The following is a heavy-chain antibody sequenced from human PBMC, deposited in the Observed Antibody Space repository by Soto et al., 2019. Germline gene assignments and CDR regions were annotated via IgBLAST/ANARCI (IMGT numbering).Heavy chain of an antibody. CDR2: GYYTGTT. V-gene: IGHV4-59*01. J-gene: IGHJ5*02. CDR1: GGYLIQSY. Sequence: QVQLQESRPGLVQPSEALSLTCTVSGGYLIQSYWNWIRQTPGKGLEWIGCGYYTGTTNVNPSFNSRVSMSVDTSKNQFSLNLSSATAADTATYYCAKEFTAIHANWFDTWGQGTLVTVSS. CDR3: AKEFTAIHANWFDT. D-gene: IGHD2-21*02.